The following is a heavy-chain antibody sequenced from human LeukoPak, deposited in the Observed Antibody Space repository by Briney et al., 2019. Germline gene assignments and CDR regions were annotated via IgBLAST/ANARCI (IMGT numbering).Heavy chain of an antibody. CDR3: ARLPAVAGPRWFDP. Sequence: PSETLSLTCAVYGGSFSGYYWSWIRQPPGKGLEWIGEINHSGSTNYNPSLKSRVTISVDTSKNQFSLKLSSVTAADTAVYYCARLPAVAGPRWFDPWGQGTLVTVSS. CDR1: GGSFSGYY. D-gene: IGHD6-19*01. V-gene: IGHV4-34*01. CDR2: INHSGST. J-gene: IGHJ5*02.